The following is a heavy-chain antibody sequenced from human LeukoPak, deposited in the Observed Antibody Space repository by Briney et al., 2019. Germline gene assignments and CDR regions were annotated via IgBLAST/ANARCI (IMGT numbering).Heavy chain of an antibody. D-gene: IGHD3-16*01. Sequence: SETLSLTCAVYGGSFSGYYWSWIRQPPGKGLEWIGEINHSGSTNYNPSLKSRVTISVDTSKNQFSLKLSSVTAADTAVYYCAGCYGGYWGQGTLVTVSS. J-gene: IGHJ4*02. CDR1: GGSFSGYY. CDR3: AGCYGGY. CDR2: INHSGST. V-gene: IGHV4-34*01.